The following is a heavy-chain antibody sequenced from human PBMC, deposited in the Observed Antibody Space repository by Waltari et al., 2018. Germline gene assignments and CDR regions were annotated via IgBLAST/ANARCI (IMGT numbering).Heavy chain of an antibody. Sequence: QVQLQQWGAGLLKPSETLSLTCAVSGGSFSGYYWRWMRQPPGQGLEWIGEINHSGSTNYNPSLKCRVTISVDTSKNQFSLKLSSVTAADTAVYYCARGRSGSGYYQNRYDYYYYMDVWGKGTTVTVSS. J-gene: IGHJ6*03. V-gene: IGHV4-34*01. CDR1: GGSFSGYY. CDR3: ARGRSGSGYYQNRYDYYYYMDV. CDR2: INHSGST. D-gene: IGHD3-3*01.